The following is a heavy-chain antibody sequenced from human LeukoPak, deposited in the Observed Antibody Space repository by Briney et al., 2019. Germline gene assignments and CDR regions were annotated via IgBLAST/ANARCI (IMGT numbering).Heavy chain of an antibody. D-gene: IGHD2-21*01. V-gene: IGHV3-23*01. Sequence: GGSLRLSCAVSGVIFNNDVVSCVRQSPGKGLECVSAISASGGTTYYADSVKCRVTISSANSKNMLYLQLNSLRADDTAVYYCAKDRPALLPFLDVWGEGHTVTISA. CDR3: AKDRPALLPFLDV. J-gene: IGHJ6*04. CDR1: GVIFNNDV. CDR2: ISASGGTT.